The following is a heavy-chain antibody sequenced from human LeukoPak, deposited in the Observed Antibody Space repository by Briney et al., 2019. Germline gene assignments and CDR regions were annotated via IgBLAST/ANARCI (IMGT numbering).Heavy chain of an antibody. Sequence: ASVKVSCKASGYTFTGYYMHWVRQAPGQGLEWMGWINPNSGDTNYAQKFQGRVTMTRDTSISTAYMELSRLRSDDTAVYYCAKGSSEWNDAFDIWGQGTMVTVSS. CDR1: GYTFTGYY. CDR3: AKGSSEWNDAFDI. D-gene: IGHD6-25*01. V-gene: IGHV1-2*02. J-gene: IGHJ3*02. CDR2: INPNSGDT.